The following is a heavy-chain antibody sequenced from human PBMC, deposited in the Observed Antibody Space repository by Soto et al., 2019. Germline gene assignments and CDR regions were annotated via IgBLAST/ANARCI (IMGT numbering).Heavy chain of an antibody. CDR1: GGTFSSYA. CDR2: IIPIFGTA. CDR3: ARDKEPYSSSSRWFDP. Sequence: ASVKVSCKASGGTFSSYAISWVRQAPGQGLEWKGGIIPIFGTANYAQKFQGRVTITADESTSTAYMELSSLRSEDTAVYYCARDKEPYSSSSRWFDPWGQGTLVTVSS. D-gene: IGHD6-13*01. V-gene: IGHV1-69*13. J-gene: IGHJ5*02.